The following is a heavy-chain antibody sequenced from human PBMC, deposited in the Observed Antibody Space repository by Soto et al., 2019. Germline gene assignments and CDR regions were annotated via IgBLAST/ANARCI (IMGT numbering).Heavy chain of an antibody. CDR1: GFTFSNYA. CDR2: ISGSGDIT. D-gene: IGHD2-21*02. J-gene: IGHJ4*02. V-gene: IGHV3-23*01. CDR3: AKVARGGDWCVNDFDS. Sequence: EVQLLESGGGLAQTGRSLRLSCVASGFTFSNYAMSWVRQAPGKGLEWVSAISGSGDITFYADSVKGRFTISRDNSKNTLYLQMISLRAEDTAVYYCAKVARGGDWCVNDFDSWGQGTLVTVSS.